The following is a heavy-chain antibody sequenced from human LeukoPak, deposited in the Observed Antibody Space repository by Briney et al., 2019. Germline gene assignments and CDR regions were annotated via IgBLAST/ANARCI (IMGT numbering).Heavy chain of an antibody. CDR1: GYTFTSYY. CDR2: INPTGGST. J-gene: IGHJ5*02. V-gene: IGHV1-46*01. CDR3: ARLATNITYNWFDP. Sequence: ASVKDSCKASGYTFTSYYIYWVRQAPGQGLEWMGIINPTGGSTSYAQKFQGRVAMTRDMSTSTVYMELSSLRSEDTAVYYCARLATNITYNWFDPWGQGTLVTVSS. D-gene: IGHD2/OR15-2a*01.